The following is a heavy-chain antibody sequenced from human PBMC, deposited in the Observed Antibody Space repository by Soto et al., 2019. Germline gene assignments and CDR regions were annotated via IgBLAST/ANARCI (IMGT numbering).Heavy chain of an antibody. CDR1: GFTISTHG. CDR3: AAATTWNFHFHY. CDR2: IWYDGSNK. D-gene: IGHD1-7*01. V-gene: IGHV3-33*01. Sequence: QVQLVESGGGVVQPGTSLRLSCAASGFTISTHGMHWVRQAPGKGLEWVANIWYDGSNKFYADSVKGRFTISKDNSKNTIYVEMNSLSAEDTAVYYCAAATTWNFHFHYWGQGTQVTVSS. J-gene: IGHJ4*02.